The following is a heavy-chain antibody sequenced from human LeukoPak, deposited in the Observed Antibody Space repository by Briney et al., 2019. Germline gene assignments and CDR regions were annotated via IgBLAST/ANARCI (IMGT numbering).Heavy chain of an antibody. Sequence: GGSLRLSCAASGFTFSSYAMSWVRQAPGKGREWVSTISGRGVRTYYADSVKGRFTISRDNYKKKMYMEMNSLRAEDTAVYYCANPRTPSGYYFFDYWGQGTLVTVSS. J-gene: IGHJ4*02. CDR3: ANPRTPSGYYFFDY. D-gene: IGHD3-22*01. CDR1: GFTFSSYA. V-gene: IGHV3-23*01. CDR2: ISGRGVRT.